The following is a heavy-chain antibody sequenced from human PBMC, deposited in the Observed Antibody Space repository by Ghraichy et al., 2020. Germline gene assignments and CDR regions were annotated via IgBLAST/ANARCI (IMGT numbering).Heavy chain of an antibody. V-gene: IGHV3-72*01. CDR2: TQNKVHSYTT. Sequence: GGSLRLSCAVSGITFSDHYMDWVRQAPGKGLEWVGQTQNKVHSYTTEYAASVKGRFTISRDNSQNSVFLQMNGLKIEDTALYYCLCWIEGRPIWGQGTMVTVSS. CDR3: LCWIEGRPI. J-gene: IGHJ3*02. CDR1: GITFSDHY. D-gene: IGHD2-2*03.